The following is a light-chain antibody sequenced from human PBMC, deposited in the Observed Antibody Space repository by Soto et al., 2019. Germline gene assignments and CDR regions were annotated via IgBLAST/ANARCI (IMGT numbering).Light chain of an antibody. J-gene: IGKJ2*01. Sequence: EIVLTQSPGTLSLSPGERATLSCRASQSVSSSYLAWYQQKPGQAPRLLIYGASSRATGIPDRFSGSGSGTDFTLTISRLEPEDFGVYYCQQYGSSPYTFGQGTKVDIK. CDR2: GAS. V-gene: IGKV3-20*01. CDR3: QQYGSSPYT. CDR1: QSVSSSY.